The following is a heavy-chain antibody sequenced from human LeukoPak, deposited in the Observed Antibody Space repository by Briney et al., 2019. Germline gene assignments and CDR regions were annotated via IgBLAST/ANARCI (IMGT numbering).Heavy chain of an antibody. D-gene: IGHD3-22*01. CDR2: INSDGRTT. J-gene: IGHJ4*02. CDR3: AREGYYDSSGYSIRFSY. CDR1: EFTFSSYW. Sequence: GGSLRFSCEASEFTFSSYWMHWVRQAPGKGLVWISRINSDGRTTIYADSVKGRFTISRDNAKNTLYLQMNSLRAEDTAVYYCAREGYYDSSGYSIRFSYWGPRTLVTVSS. V-gene: IGHV3-74*01.